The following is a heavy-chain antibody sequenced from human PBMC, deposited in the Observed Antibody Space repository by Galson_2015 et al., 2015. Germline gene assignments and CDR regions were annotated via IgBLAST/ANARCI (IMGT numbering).Heavy chain of an antibody. Sequence: SLRLSCAASGFTFSSYATHWVRQAPGKGLEWVALISYDGINKYYADSVKGRFTISRDNSKNTLYLQMNSLRAEDTAVYYCATPRTHSSGWYEGFDYWGRGTLVTVSS. CDR2: ISYDGINK. D-gene: IGHD6-19*01. CDR1: GFTFSSYA. J-gene: IGHJ4*02. V-gene: IGHV3-30-3*01. CDR3: ATPRTHSSGWYEGFDY.